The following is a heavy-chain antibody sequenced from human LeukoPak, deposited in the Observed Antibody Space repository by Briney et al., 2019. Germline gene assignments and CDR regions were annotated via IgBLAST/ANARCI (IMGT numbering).Heavy chain of an antibody. V-gene: IGHV1-18*01. CDR1: GYTFTSYG. CDR2: ISAYNGNT. CDR3: ARDVYYDFWSGPTPYGMDV. J-gene: IGHJ6*02. Sequence: ASVKVSCKASGYTFTSYGISWVRQAPGQGLEWMGWISAYNGNTNYAQKLQSRVTMTTDTSTSTAYMELRSLRSDDTAVYYCARDVYYDFWSGPTPYGMDVWGQGTTVTVSS. D-gene: IGHD3-3*01.